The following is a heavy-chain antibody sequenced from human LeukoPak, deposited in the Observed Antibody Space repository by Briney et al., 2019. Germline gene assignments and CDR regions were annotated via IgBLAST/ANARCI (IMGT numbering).Heavy chain of an antibody. Sequence: GGSLRLSCAASGFTFSSYEMNWVRQAPGKGLEWVSYISSSGSSIYYADSVKGRFTISRDNAKNSLYLQMKSLRAEDTAIYYCARDENGDFSFDYWGQGTLVTVSS. CDR2: ISSSGSSI. J-gene: IGHJ4*02. CDR1: GFTFSSYE. V-gene: IGHV3-48*03. D-gene: IGHD4-17*01. CDR3: ARDENGDFSFDY.